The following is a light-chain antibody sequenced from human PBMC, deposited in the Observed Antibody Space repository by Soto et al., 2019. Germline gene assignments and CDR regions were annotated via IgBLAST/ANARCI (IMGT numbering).Light chain of an antibody. J-gene: IGKJ3*01. Sequence: EIVMTQSPATLSVSPGERATLSCRASQSVSSNLAWYQQKPGQAPRLLIYGASTRATGIPVRFSGSGSGTEFTLTISSLQSEDFAVYYCQQYNNWPVFTFGPGTRVDFK. CDR3: QQYNNWPVFT. CDR2: GAS. CDR1: QSVSSN. V-gene: IGKV3D-15*01.